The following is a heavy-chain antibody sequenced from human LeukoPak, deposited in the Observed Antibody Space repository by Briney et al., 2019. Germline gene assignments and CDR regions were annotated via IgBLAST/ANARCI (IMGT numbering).Heavy chain of an antibody. CDR2: INHSGST. V-gene: IGHV4-34*01. J-gene: IGHJ4*02. Sequence: SETLSLTCAVYGGSFSGYYWSWIRQPPGKGLEWIGEINHSGSTNYNPPLKSRVTISVDTSKNQFSLKLSSVTAADTAVYYCARVLRYCTNGVCYLGFDYWGQGTLVTVSS. CDR3: ARVLRYCTNGVCYLGFDY. CDR1: GGSFSGYY. D-gene: IGHD2-8*01.